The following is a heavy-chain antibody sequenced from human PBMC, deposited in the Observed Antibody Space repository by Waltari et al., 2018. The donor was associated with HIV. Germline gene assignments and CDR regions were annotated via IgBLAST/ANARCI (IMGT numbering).Heavy chain of an antibody. Sequence: QVQLQESDPGLVKPSQTLSPTCPVSGGPHSSGPYYWRWIRQPAGTGLEWSGRGDTSGSTNNNPSLKSRVTISGDTPKNQFSLKLSSVTAADTAVYYCARVTSFMVRGGFVWSWFDPWGQGTLVTVSS. CDR3: ARVTSFMVRGGFVWSWFDP. CDR2: GDTSGST. D-gene: IGHD3-10*01. J-gene: IGHJ5*02. CDR1: GGPHSSGPYY. V-gene: IGHV4-61*02.